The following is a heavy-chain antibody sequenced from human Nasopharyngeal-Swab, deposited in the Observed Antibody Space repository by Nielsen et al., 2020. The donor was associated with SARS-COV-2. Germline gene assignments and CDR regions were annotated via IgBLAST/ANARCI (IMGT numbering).Heavy chain of an antibody. D-gene: IGHD3-3*01. CDR2: ISAYNGNT. V-gene: IGHV1-18*01. J-gene: IGHJ5*02. Sequence: SVKVSCKASGYTFTSYGISWVRQAPGQGLEWMGWISAYNGNTNYAQKLQGRVTMTTDTSTSTAYMELRSLRSDDTAVYYCARDDFWSGYPLYNWFDPWGQGTLVTVSS. CDR3: ARDDFWSGYPLYNWFDP. CDR1: GYTFTSYG.